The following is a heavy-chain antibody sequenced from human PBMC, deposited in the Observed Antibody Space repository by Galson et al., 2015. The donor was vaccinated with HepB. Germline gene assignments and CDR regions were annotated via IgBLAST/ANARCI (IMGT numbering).Heavy chain of an antibody. Sequence: SLRLSCAASGFIFSNYGMQWVRQAPGKGLEWVAHIWYDGTYKHYADSVKGRFTISRDNAKNTLFLQMNSLRAEDTAVSYCARDSGNGGSQDWGQGALVSVSS. CDR3: ARDSGNGGSQD. CDR1: GFIFSNYG. D-gene: IGHD2-8*01. CDR2: IWYDGTYK. J-gene: IGHJ4*02. V-gene: IGHV3-33*01.